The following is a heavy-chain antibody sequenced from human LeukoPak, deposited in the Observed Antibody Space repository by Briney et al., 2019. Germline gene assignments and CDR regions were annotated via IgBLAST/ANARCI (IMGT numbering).Heavy chain of an antibody. CDR1: GFTFSSYN. D-gene: IGHD3-3*01. V-gene: IGHV3-48*01. CDR3: ARSVELWSGYSYYYYMDV. Sequence: PGGSLRLSCAASGFTFSSYNMNWVRQAPGKGLEWVSYISSSSSTIYYADSVKGRFTISRDNARNSLYPQMNSLRAEDTAVYYCARSVELWSGYSYYYYMDVWGKGTTVTVSS. J-gene: IGHJ6*03. CDR2: ISSSSSTI.